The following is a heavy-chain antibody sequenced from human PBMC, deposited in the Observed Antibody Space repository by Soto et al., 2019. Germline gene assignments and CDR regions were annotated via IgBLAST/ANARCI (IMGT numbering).Heavy chain of an antibody. CDR3: ARGGGYYGSGSYHPYFDY. V-gene: IGHV4-39*07. CDR2: IYYSGST. CDR1: GRSIASSSCY. D-gene: IGHD3-10*01. J-gene: IGHJ4*02. Sequence: SETLSLTCSPCGRSIASSSCYCGSIRQPPGKGLEWIGSIYYSGSTYYNPSLKSRVTISVDTSKNQFSLKLSSVTAADTAVYYCARGGGYYGSGSYHPYFDYWGQG.